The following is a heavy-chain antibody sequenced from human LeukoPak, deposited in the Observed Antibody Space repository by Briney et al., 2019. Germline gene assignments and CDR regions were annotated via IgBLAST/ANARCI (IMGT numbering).Heavy chain of an antibody. J-gene: IGHJ6*02. CDR3: TRGPIQQCIYCGMDV. D-gene: IGHD5-18*01. CDR2: INSKTYGGTN. V-gene: IGHV3-49*04. CDR1: GFTFGDHS. Sequence: PGRSLRLSCTASGFTFGDHSMSWVRQAPGKGLEWVGFINSKTYGGTNEYDESVKGRFTISRDDSKSIASLQMNSLTAEDTAVYYCTRGPIQQCIYCGMDVWGQGTTVTVSS.